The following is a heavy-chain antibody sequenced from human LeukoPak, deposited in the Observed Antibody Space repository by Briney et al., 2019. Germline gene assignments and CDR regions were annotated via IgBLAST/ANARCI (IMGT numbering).Heavy chain of an antibody. CDR2: IYSGGSI. J-gene: IGHJ4*02. CDR3: ARVAVAAYY. V-gene: IGHV3-53*01. Sequence: GGSLRLSCAASGFTFRDYAMSWVRQAPGKGLEWVSVIYSGGSIYYADSVKGRFTISRDNSKNTLYLQMNSLRAEDTAVYYCARVAVAAYYWGQGTLVTVSS. D-gene: IGHD6-19*01. CDR1: GFTFRDYA.